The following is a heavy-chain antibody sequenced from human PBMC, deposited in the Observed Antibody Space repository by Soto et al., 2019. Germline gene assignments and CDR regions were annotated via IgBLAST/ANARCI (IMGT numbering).Heavy chain of an antibody. Sequence: QPGGSLRLSCAASGFTFSSYGMHWVRQAPGKGLEWVAVIWYDGSNKYYADSVKGRFTISRDNSKNTLYLQMNSLRAEDTAVYYCARDAPYSSSSRGNPKPALLMDVWGQGTTVTVSS. V-gene: IGHV3-33*01. D-gene: IGHD6-6*01. CDR3: ARDAPYSSSSRGNPKPALLMDV. J-gene: IGHJ6*02. CDR1: GFTFSSYG. CDR2: IWYDGSNK.